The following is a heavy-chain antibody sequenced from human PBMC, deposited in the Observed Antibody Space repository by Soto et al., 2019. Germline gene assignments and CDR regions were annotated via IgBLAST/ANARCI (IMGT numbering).Heavy chain of an antibody. J-gene: IGHJ6*02. CDR2: IYYSGST. CDR1: GGSISSGGYY. D-gene: IGHD3-10*01. V-gene: IGHV4-31*03. CDR3: ARELRFGEDYYGMDV. Sequence: QVQLQESGPGLVKPSQTLSLTCTVSGGSISSGGYYWSWIRQHPGKGLEWIGYIYYSGSTYYNPSLKSRVTISVATSKNQFSLKLSSVTAADTDVYYCARELRFGEDYYGMDVWGQGTTVTVSS.